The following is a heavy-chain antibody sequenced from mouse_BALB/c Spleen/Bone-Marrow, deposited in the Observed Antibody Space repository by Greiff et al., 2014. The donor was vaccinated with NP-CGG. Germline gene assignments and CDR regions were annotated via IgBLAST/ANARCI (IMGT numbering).Heavy chain of an antibody. CDR3: ARRGDGYYLDY. Sequence: QVQLQQSGPGLGAPSQSLSITCTVSGSLLTSYGVHWVRQPLGKGLEWLGVIWAGGSTNYNSALMSRLSISKDNSKSQVFLKMNSLQTDDTAMYYCARRGDGYYLDYWGQGTTLTVSS. V-gene: IGHV2-9*02. CDR1: GSLLTSYG. D-gene: IGHD2-3*01. CDR2: IWAGGST. J-gene: IGHJ2*01.